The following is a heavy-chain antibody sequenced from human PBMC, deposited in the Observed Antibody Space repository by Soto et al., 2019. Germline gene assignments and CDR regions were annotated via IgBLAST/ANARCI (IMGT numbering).Heavy chain of an antibody. CDR3: ARASYDSSGYYSIEFDY. CDR2: INAGNGNT. CDR1: GYTFTSYA. J-gene: IGHJ4*02. V-gene: IGHV1-3*01. Sequence: QVQLVQSGAEVKKPGASVKVSCKASGYTFTSYAMHWVRQAPGQRLEWMGWINAGNGNTKYSQKFQGRVTITRDTSASTAYMELSSLRSEDTAVCYCARASYDSSGYYSIEFDYWGQGTLVTVSS. D-gene: IGHD3-22*01.